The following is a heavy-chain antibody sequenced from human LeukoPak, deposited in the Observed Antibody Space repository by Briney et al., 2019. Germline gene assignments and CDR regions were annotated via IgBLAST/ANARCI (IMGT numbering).Heavy chain of an antibody. Sequence: PSETLSLTCAVYGGSFSGYYWSWIRQPPGKGLEWIGEINHSGSTNYNPSLKSRVTISVDTSKNQFSLKLSSVTAADTAVYHCATDSSSYDAFDIWGQGTMVTVSS. V-gene: IGHV4-34*01. CDR3: ATDSSSYDAFDI. CDR1: GGSFSGYY. CDR2: INHSGST. J-gene: IGHJ3*02. D-gene: IGHD6-6*01.